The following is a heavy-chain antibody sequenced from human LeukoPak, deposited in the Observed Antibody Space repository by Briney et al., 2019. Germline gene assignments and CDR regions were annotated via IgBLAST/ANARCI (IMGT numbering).Heavy chain of an antibody. Sequence: SETLSLTCAVSGGSISSGGYSWSWIRQPPGKGLEWIGYIYHSGSTYYNPSLKSRVTISVDRSKNQFSLKLSSVTAADTAVYYCARGGGADSFDPWGQGTLVTVSS. D-gene: IGHD3-16*01. CDR2: IYHSGST. CDR3: ARGGGADSFDP. J-gene: IGHJ5*02. CDR1: GGSISSGGYS. V-gene: IGHV4-30-2*01.